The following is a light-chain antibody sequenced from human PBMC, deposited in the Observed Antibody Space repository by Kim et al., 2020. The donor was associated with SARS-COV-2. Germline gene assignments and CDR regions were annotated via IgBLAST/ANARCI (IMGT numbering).Light chain of an antibody. CDR2: GAS. CDR1: QSVSSSD. CDR3: QQDGSLPLT. Sequence: SPCERAALSCRASQSVSSSDLDWYQEKPGEAPTLLIYGASSRATGSPDRLSGSGSGTDFTITISRLEPEDFAVYYCQQDGSLPLTFGRGTKVDIK. J-gene: IGKJ4*02. V-gene: IGKV3-20*01.